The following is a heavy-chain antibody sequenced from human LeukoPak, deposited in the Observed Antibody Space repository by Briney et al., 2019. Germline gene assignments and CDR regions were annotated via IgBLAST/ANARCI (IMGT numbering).Heavy chain of an antibody. CDR3: ARTRSIQLWTFDY. D-gene: IGHD5-18*01. Sequence: GGSLRLSCAASGTTFSNYWMSWVRQAPGKGLEWVANIKQDATEKYYVDSVKGRFTISRDNARNSLYLQMNSLRAEDTAVYYCARTRSIQLWTFDYWGQGALVTVSS. V-gene: IGHV3-7*04. CDR1: GTTFSNYW. J-gene: IGHJ4*02. CDR2: IKQDATEK.